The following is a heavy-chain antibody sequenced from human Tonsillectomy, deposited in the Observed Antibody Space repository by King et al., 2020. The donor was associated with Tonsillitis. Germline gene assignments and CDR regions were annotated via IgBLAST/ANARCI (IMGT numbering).Heavy chain of an antibody. J-gene: IGHJ4*02. CDR3: SRLYFYDTSDYYPRGPWDF. Sequence: QVQLQESGPGLVKPSETLSLTCTVSSGSISTSTYYWGWIRQPPGKGLEWIGSIFYSGRTYYNPSLKSRVTLSVDTSKSQFSLRLSSVTAADTAVYYCSRLYFYDTSDYYPRGPWDFWGQGAPVTVSS. V-gene: IGHV4-39*01. CDR2: IFYSGRT. CDR1: SGSISTSTYY. D-gene: IGHD3-22*01.